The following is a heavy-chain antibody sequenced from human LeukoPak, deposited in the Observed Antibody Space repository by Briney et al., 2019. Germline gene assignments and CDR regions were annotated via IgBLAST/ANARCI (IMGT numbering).Heavy chain of an antibody. Sequence: GGSLRLSCAASGFTFSSYAMSWVRQAPGKGLEWVSAISGSGGSTYYADSVKGRFTISRDNSKNTLYLQMNSLRAEDTAVYYCARVGGPPYYYGSGSRGYWGQGTLVTVSS. D-gene: IGHD3-10*01. J-gene: IGHJ4*02. V-gene: IGHV3-23*01. CDR2: ISGSGGST. CDR3: ARVGGPPYYYGSGSRGY. CDR1: GFTFSSYA.